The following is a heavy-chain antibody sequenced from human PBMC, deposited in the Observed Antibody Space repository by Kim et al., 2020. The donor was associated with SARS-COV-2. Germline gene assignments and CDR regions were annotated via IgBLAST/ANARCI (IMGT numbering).Heavy chain of an antibody. J-gene: IGHJ4*02. Sequence: GGSLRLSCAASGFTFGAFEMNWVRQAPGKGLEWLSFISKNSDSKYYADSVKGRFTISRDNAKNSLYLQMNSLGADDTALYFCATSSHSYCTSGTCFLPYWVQGTLVTVSS. V-gene: IGHV3-48*03. CDR2: ISKNSDSK. D-gene: IGHD2-8*01. CDR1: GFTFGAFE. CDR3: ATSSHSYCTSGTCFLPY.